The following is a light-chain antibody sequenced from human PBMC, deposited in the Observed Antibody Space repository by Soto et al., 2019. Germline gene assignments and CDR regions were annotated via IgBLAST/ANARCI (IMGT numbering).Light chain of an antibody. Sequence: EIVLTQSPGTLSLSPGERATLSCRASQSVSSYLAWYQQKLGQAPRLLIHDASNRATGIPARFSGSGSVTDFTLTISSLEPEDLAVYDCQQRSNWPLTFGGGTKVEIK. CDR2: DAS. J-gene: IGKJ4*01. V-gene: IGKV3-11*01. CDR3: QQRSNWPLT. CDR1: QSVSSY.